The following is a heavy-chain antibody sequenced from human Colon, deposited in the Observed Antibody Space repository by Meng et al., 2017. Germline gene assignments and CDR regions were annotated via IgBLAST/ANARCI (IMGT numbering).Heavy chain of an antibody. D-gene: IGHD3-9*01. Sequence: SETLSLTCTVSGGSISSYSWSWIRQPPGKGLEWIEYIYYSGSTNYSPSLKSRVTITVDTSKNQFSLKLSSVTAADTAVYYCAGVGANDDILTGWGQGTLVTVSS. CDR2: IYYSGST. CDR1: GGSISSYS. V-gene: IGHV4-59*01. CDR3: AGVGANDDILTG. J-gene: IGHJ4*02.